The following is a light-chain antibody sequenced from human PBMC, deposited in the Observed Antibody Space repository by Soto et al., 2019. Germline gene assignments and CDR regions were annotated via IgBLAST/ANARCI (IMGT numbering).Light chain of an antibody. Sequence: DIQMTQSPSSVSASVGDRVTITCRATQGLSDSLAWYQQKPGKAPKLLISVTSRLQSGVPSRFSGSASGTDFTLTIDRLQPEDLATYYCQQGQNWPLTFGQGTRLEIK. CDR1: QGLSDS. V-gene: IGKV1-12*01. J-gene: IGKJ5*01. CDR3: QQGQNWPLT. CDR2: VTS.